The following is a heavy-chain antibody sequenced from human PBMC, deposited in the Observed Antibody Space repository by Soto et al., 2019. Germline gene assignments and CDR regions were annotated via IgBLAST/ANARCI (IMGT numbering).Heavy chain of an antibody. CDR3: ATCSGGRCYGALGGTLDYYGMDV. V-gene: IGHV3-30*04. CDR1: GFTFSDYA. CDR2: MSEDGSIE. J-gene: IGHJ6*02. Sequence: QVQLVESGGGVVQPGRSLRLSCAASGFTFSDYALHWVRQAPGKGLEWVAVMSEDGSIEFNGDYVKGRFTISRDNSKKMLYLQMNSLRPEDTAIYYCATCSGGRCYGALGGTLDYYGMDVWGQGTTVTVSS. D-gene: IGHD2-15*01.